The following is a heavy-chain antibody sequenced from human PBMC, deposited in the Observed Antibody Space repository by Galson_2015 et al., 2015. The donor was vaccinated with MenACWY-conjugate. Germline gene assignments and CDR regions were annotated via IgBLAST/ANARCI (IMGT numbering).Heavy chain of an antibody. CDR1: GYNFITYW. D-gene: IGHD1-26*01. Sequence: QSGAEVKKPGESLKISCKASGYNFITYWIGWVRQMPGKGLEWVGLISPTDSKTRYSPAFEGQVTISADKSISTAYLQWNSLQASDTAMYYCARHPPGGRGMDVWGQGTTVTVSS. V-gene: IGHV5-51*01. CDR3: ARHPPGGRGMDV. J-gene: IGHJ6*02. CDR2: ISPTDSKT.